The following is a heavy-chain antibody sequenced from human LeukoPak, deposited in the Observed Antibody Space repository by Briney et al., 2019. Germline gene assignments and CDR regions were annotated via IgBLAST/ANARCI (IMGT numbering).Heavy chain of an antibody. CDR2: IKDNGGST. Sequence: GGSLRLSCATSGFTFSSYAMSWVRQAPGKGLEWVSAIKDNGGSTVYADSVKGRFTISRDIPTNTLHLQVNSLRGEDTALYYCARASQWLAFDAWGQGALVTVSS. V-gene: IGHV3-23*01. CDR1: GFTFSSYA. D-gene: IGHD6-19*01. J-gene: IGHJ4*02. CDR3: ARASQWLAFDA.